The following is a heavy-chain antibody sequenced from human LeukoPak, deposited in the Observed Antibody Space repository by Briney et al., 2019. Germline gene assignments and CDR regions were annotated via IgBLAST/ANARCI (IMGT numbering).Heavy chain of an antibody. J-gene: IGHJ5*02. V-gene: IGHV1-2*06. CDR1: GYTFTGYY. Sequence: ASVKVSCKASGYTFTGYYMHWVRQAPGQGLEWMGRINPNSGGTNYAQKFQGRVTMTRDTSISTAYTELSRLRSDDTAVYYCARVRPRYSWFDPWGQGTLVTVSS. CDR2: INPNSGGT. D-gene: IGHD5-12*01. CDR3: ARVRPRYSWFDP.